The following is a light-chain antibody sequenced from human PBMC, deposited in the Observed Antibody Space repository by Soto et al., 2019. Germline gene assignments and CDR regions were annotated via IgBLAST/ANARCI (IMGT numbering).Light chain of an antibody. CDR2: EIS. V-gene: IGKV2-24*01. CDR3: MQTTLFPFS. CDR1: QSLVHDNGNTY. Sequence: VMTQTPLSSPVTLGQPASISCKSSQSLVHDNGNTYLSWLQQRPGQPPRLLIYEISKRFSGVPDRFSGSGAGTDFTLNISRVEAEDVGLYYCMQTTLFPFSLGPGTRVEI. J-gene: IGKJ3*01.